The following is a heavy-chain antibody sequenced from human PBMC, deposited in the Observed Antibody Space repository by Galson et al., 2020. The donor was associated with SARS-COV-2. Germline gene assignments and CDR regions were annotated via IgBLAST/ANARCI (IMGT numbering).Heavy chain of an antibody. CDR2: IKQDGNEK. CDR1: GFTFSSYW. Sequence: GGSLRLSCAASGFTFSSYWMNWVRQAPGKGLEWVANIKQDGNEKYYVDSVKGRFTISRDNAKNSLYLQMNSLRAEDTAVYYCARGVVIPAAPPNDYYYYYMDVWGKGTTLTVSS. V-gene: IGHV3-7*01. D-gene: IGHD2-2*01. J-gene: IGHJ6*03. CDR3: ARGVVIPAAPPNDYYYYYMDV.